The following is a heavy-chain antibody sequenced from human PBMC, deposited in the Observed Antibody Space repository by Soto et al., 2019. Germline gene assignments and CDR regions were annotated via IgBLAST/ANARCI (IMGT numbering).Heavy chain of an antibody. CDR2: ISYDGSNK. V-gene: IGHV3-30-3*01. Sequence: QGQLVESGGGVVQPGRSLRLSCAASGFTFSNYAIHWVRQAPGKGLEWVAVISYDGSNKYHTDSVKGRFIISRDNSENTLYLQMSSLRAEDTAVYYCARDYSYQRSMDVWGQGTTVTVSS. D-gene: IGHD2-15*01. CDR3: ARDYSYQRSMDV. J-gene: IGHJ6*02. CDR1: GFTFSNYA.